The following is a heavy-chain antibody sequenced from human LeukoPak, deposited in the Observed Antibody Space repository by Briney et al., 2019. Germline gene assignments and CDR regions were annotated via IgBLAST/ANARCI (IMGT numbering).Heavy chain of an antibody. J-gene: IGHJ4*02. Sequence: PGGSLRLSCAASGFTFSKYSINWVRQTPGKGLEWVSTITSGATTYYTDSVKGRFTISRDNSKNTLYLQMNSLRAEDTAVYYCAKGYYIDYWGQGTLVTVSS. V-gene: IGHV3-23*01. CDR2: ITSGATT. CDR3: AKGYYIDY. CDR1: GFTFSKYS.